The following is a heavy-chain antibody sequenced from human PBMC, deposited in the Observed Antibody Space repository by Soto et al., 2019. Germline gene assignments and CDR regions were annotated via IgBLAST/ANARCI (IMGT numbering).Heavy chain of an antibody. Sequence: GGSLRLSCAASGFTFSSYGMHWVRQAPGKGLEWVAVISYDGSNKYYADSVKGRFTISRGNSKNTLYLQMNSLRAEDTAVYYCTTVFEIVVVVAAMSFDPWGQGTLVTVSS. CDR3: TTVFEIVVVVAAMSFDP. CDR2: ISYDGSNK. CDR1: GFTFSSYG. V-gene: IGHV3-30*03. J-gene: IGHJ5*02. D-gene: IGHD2-15*01.